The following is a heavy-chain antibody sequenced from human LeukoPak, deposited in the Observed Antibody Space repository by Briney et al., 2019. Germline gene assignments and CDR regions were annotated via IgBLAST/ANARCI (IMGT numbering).Heavy chain of an antibody. J-gene: IGHJ6*03. V-gene: IGHV4-39*07. CDR2: IYYSGST. CDR3: ARDLKSRTTPWYYYMDV. Sequence: PSETLSLTCTVSGGSISSSSYYWGWIRQPPGKGLEWIGSIYYSGSTYYNPSLKSRVTISVDTSKNQFSLKLSSVTAADTAVYYCARDLKSRTTPWYYYMDVWGKGTTVTVSS. D-gene: IGHD4-11*01. CDR1: GGSISSSSYY.